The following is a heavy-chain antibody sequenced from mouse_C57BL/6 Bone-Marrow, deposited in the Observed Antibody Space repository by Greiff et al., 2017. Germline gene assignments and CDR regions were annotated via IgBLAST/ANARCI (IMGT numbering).Heavy chain of an antibody. CDR2: ISDGGSYT. V-gene: IGHV5-4*01. Sequence: DVQLVESGGGLVKPGGSLKLSCAASGFTFSSYAMSWVRQTPEKRLEWVATISDGGSYTYYPDNVKGRFTISRDNAKNNLYLQMSHLKSEDTAMYYCARGAYRGFAYWGQGTLVTVSA. CDR1: GFTFSSYA. D-gene: IGHD6-5*01. J-gene: IGHJ3*01. CDR3: ARGAYRGFAY.